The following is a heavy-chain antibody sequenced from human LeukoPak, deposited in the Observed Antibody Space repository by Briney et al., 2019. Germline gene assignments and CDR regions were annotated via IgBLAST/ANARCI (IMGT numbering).Heavy chain of an antibody. CDR2: IKQDGSEK. Sequence: GGSLRLSCAASGFTFSSYWMSWVRQAPGKGLEWVANIKQDGSEKYYVDSVKGRFTISRDNAKNSLYLQMNSLRAEDTAMYYCAKCGDYDFWSGYYWDYWGQGTLVTVSS. J-gene: IGHJ4*02. D-gene: IGHD3-3*01. CDR1: GFTFSSYW. CDR3: AKCGDYDFWSGYYWDY. V-gene: IGHV3-7*03.